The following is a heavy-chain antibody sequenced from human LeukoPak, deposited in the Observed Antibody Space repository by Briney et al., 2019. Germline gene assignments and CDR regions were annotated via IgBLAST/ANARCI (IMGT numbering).Heavy chain of an antibody. CDR3: ARIYGSGSIGLDY. D-gene: IGHD3-10*01. Sequence: PGGSLRLSCAASGFTFSDYWMNWVRQAPGKGLEWVSSISSSSSYIYYADSVKGRFTISRDNAKNSLYLQMNSLRAEDAAVYYCARIYGSGSIGLDYWGQGTLVTVSS. CDR1: GFTFSDYW. CDR2: ISSSSSYI. V-gene: IGHV3-21*01. J-gene: IGHJ4*02.